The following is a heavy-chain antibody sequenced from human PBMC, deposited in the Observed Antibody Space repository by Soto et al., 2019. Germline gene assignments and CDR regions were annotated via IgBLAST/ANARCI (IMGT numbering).Heavy chain of an antibody. J-gene: IGHJ2*01. Sequence: QVQLVQSGAEVKKPGSSVKVSCKASGGTFSSYAISWVRQAPGQGLEWMGGIIPIFGTANYAQKFQGRVTITADESTRTAYMELSGLRSEDTAVYYCARSWDYYDRLSLVRGYFDLWGRGTLVTVSS. CDR3: ARSWDYYDRLSLVRGYFDL. D-gene: IGHD3-22*01. CDR1: GGTFSSYA. CDR2: IIPIFGTA. V-gene: IGHV1-69*12.